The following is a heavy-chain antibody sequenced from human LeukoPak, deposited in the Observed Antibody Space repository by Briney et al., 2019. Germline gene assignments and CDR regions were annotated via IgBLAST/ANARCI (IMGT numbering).Heavy chain of an antibody. CDR2: ISAYNGNT. V-gene: IGHV1-18*01. J-gene: IGHJ4*02. Sequence: ASVKVSCKASGYTFTSYGISWVRQAPGQGLEWMGWISAYNGNTNYAQKLQGRVTMTTDTSTSTAYIELRSLRSDDTAVYYCARGYMPAAYDYVWGSYRYNPFDYWGQGTLVTVSS. CDR3: ARGYMPAAYDYVWGSYRYNPFDY. D-gene: IGHD3-16*02. CDR1: GYTFTSYG.